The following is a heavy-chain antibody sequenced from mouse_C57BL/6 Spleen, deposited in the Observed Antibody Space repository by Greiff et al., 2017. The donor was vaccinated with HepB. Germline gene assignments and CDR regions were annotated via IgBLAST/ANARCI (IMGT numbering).Heavy chain of an antibody. CDR3: ARSQNGVHWYFDV. D-gene: IGHD3-2*02. J-gene: IGHJ1*03. CDR1: GFNIKNTY. V-gene: IGHV14-3*01. Sequence: EVQLQQSVAELVRPGASVKLSCTASGFNIKNTYMHWVTQRPEQGLEWIGRIDPANGNTKYAPKFQGKATITADTSPNTAYLQLSSLTSEDTAIYYCARSQNGVHWYFDVWGTGTTVTVSS. CDR2: IDPANGNT.